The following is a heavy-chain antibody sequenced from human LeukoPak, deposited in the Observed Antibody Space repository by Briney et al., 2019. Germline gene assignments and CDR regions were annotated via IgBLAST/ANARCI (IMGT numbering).Heavy chain of an antibody. CDR1: GFTFDDYA. V-gene: IGHV3-9*01. CDR3: AKDISMIVVDYYFDY. D-gene: IGHD3-22*01. J-gene: IGHJ4*02. Sequence: PGGSLRLPCAASGFTFDDYAMHWVRQAPGKGLEWVSGISWNSGSIGYADSVKGRFTISRDNAKNSLYLQMNSLRAEDTALYYCAKDISMIVVDYYFDYWGQGTLVTVSS. CDR2: ISWNSGSI.